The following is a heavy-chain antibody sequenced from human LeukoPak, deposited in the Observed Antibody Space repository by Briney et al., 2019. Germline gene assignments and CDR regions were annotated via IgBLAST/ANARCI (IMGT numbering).Heavy chain of an antibody. Sequence: ASVKVSCKASGGTFSGYAISWVRQAPGQGLEWMGRIIPILGIANYAQKFQGRVTITADKSTSTAYMELSSLRSEDTAVYYCARDLWYQLLVNPHQLDYWGQGTLVTVSS. CDR3: ARDLWYQLLVNPHQLDY. CDR1: GGTFSGYA. J-gene: IGHJ4*02. V-gene: IGHV1-69*04. CDR2: IIPILGIA. D-gene: IGHD2-2*01.